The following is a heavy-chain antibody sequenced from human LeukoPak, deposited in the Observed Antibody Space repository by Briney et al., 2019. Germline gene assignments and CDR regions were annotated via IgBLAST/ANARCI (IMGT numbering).Heavy chain of an antibody. CDR1: GFTFSSYS. J-gene: IGHJ4*02. D-gene: IGHD3-22*01. Sequence: TGGSLRLSCAASGFTFSSYSMNWVRQAPGKGLEWVSSISSSSSYIYYADSVKGRFTISRDNAKNSLYLQMNSLRAEDTAVYYCARALAYYDSSGSPTNHFDYWGQGTLVTVSS. V-gene: IGHV3-21*01. CDR3: ARALAYYDSSGSPTNHFDY. CDR2: ISSSSSYI.